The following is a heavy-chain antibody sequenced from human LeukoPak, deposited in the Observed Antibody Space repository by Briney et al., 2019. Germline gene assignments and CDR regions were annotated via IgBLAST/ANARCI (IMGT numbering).Heavy chain of an antibody. D-gene: IGHD1-26*01. CDR3: ASRIVGATLTDY. J-gene: IGHJ4*02. V-gene: IGHV3-53*01. CDR1: GFTVSSNY. Sequence: GGSLRLSCAASGFTVSSNYMSWVRQAPGKGLEWVSVIYSGGSTYYADSVKGRFTISRDNSKNTLYLQMNSLRAGDTAVYYCASRIVGATLTDYWGQGTLVTVSS. CDR2: IYSGGST.